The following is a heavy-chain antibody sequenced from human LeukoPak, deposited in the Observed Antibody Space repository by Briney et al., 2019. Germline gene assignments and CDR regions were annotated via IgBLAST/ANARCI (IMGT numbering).Heavy chain of an antibody. CDR2: IYSGGST. J-gene: IGHJ3*02. Sequence: GGSLRLSCAASGFTVSSNYMSWVRQAPGKGLEWVSVIYSGGSTYYADSVKGRFTISRDNSKNTLYLQMNSLRAEDKAVYYCAREGWGELGAFDIWGQGIMVTVSS. CDR3: AREGWGELGAFDI. D-gene: IGHD1-26*01. V-gene: IGHV3-66*01. CDR1: GFTVSSNY.